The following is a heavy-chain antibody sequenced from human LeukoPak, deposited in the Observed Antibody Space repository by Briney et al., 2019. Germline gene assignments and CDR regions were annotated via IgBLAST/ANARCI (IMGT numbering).Heavy chain of an antibody. CDR2: IIPIFGTA. CDR1: GYTFISYG. J-gene: IGHJ4*02. CDR3: ARAADRAVLRFLEWLPDY. D-gene: IGHD3-3*01. V-gene: IGHV1-69*13. Sequence: ASVKVSCKASGYTFISYGITWVRQAPGQGLEWLGWIIPIFGTANYAQKFQGRVTITADESTSTAYMELSSLRSEDTAVYYCARAADRAVLRFLEWLPDYWGQGTLVTVSS.